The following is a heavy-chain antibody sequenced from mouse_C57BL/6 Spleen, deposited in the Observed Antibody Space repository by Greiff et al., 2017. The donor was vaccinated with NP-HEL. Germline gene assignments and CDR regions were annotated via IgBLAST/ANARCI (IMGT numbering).Heavy chain of an antibody. CDR2: INPNNGGT. CDR1: GYTFTDYN. V-gene: IGHV1-18*01. CDR3: ARHDYAGGGYYAMDY. J-gene: IGHJ4*01. D-gene: IGHD2-4*01. Sequence: VQLKQSGPELVKPGASVKIPCKASGYTFTDYNMDWVKQSHGKSLEWIGDINPNNGGTIYNQKFKGKATLTVDKSSSTAYMELRSLTSEDTAVYYCARHDYAGGGYYAMDYWGQGTSVTVSS.